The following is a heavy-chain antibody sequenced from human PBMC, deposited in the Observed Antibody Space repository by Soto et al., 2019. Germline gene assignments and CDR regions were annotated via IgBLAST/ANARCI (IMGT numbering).Heavy chain of an antibody. CDR1: GYSFTSYS. D-gene: IGHD4-4*01. CDR3: AKVGTVSPFDY. CDR2: INAGSGNT. J-gene: IGHJ4*02. Sequence: ASVKVSCKASGYSFTSYSMHWVRQAPGQRLEWMGWINAGSGNTKYSQKFQGRVTITRDRSATTAYMELSSLTSEDTAVYYCAKVGTVSPFDYWGQGTLVTVS. V-gene: IGHV1-3*01.